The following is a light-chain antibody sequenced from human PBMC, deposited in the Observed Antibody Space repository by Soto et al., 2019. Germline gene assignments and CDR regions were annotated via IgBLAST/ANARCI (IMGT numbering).Light chain of an antibody. CDR1: SSNIGAGYD. V-gene: IGLV1-40*01. Sequence: QSVLTQPPSVSGAPGQRVTISCTGSSSNIGAGYDVHWYPQLPGTAPKLLIYGNSNRPSGVPDRFSGSKSGTSASLAITGLQAEDEADYYCQSYDSSLRAPKVVFDGGTKLTVL. J-gene: IGLJ2*01. CDR2: GNS. CDR3: QSYDSSLRAPKVV.